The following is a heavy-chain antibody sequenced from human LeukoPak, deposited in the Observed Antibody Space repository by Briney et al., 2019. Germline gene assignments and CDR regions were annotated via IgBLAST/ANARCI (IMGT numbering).Heavy chain of an antibody. V-gene: IGHV1-46*01. Sequence: ASVKVSCKASVYTFTSYYMHWVRQAPGQGLEWMGIINPSGGSTSYAQKFQGRVTMTRDTSTSTVYMELSSLRSEDTAVYYCARRGGSGWYDYWGQGTLVTVSS. CDR2: INPSGGST. CDR1: VYTFTSYY. D-gene: IGHD6-19*01. J-gene: IGHJ4*02. CDR3: ARRGGSGWYDY.